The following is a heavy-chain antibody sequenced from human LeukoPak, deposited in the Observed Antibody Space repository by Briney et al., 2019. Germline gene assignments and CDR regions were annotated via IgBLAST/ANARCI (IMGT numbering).Heavy chain of an antibody. CDR3: AISYGSTGFDY. CDR2: ISSSSSYI. J-gene: IGHJ4*02. D-gene: IGHD3-10*01. CDR1: GFTFSSYS. Sequence: GGSLRLSCAASGFTFSSYSMNWVRQAPGKGLEWVSSISSSSSYIYYADSVKGRFTISRDSAKNSLYLQMNSLRAEDTAVYYCAISYGSTGFDYWGQGTLVTVSS. V-gene: IGHV3-21*01.